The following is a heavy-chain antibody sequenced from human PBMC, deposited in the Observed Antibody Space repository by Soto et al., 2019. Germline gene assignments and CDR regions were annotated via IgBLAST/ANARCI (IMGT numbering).Heavy chain of an antibody. CDR1: GFTFSRYA. CDR3: ARGALGFDP. D-gene: IGHD6-6*01. CDR2: IGTSGDT. Sequence: EVQVVESGGGLVQPGGSLRLSCAASGFTFSRYAMHWVRQATGRGLEWVSGIGTSGDTYYAGSVKGRFTISRENAKNSVYIQMNSLRAGDTAVYYCARGALGFDPWGQGTLVAVSS. V-gene: IGHV3-13*04. J-gene: IGHJ5*02.